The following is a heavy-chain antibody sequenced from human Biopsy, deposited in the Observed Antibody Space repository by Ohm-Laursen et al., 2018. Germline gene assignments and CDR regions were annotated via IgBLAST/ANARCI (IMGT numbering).Heavy chain of an antibody. CDR2: IIGIFRTA. CDR1: GGTFCSSA. J-gene: IGHJ5*02. D-gene: IGHD1/OR15-1a*01. Sequence: SVKVSCNASGGTFCSSAITWVRQAPGQGLEWMGGIIGIFRTAHYAQKFQGRVTITADEFMSTAYMELSSLRSEDTAVYYCARGGGYNWNNGWFDPWGQGTLVTVSS. V-gene: IGHV1-69*13. CDR3: ARGGGYNWNNGWFDP.